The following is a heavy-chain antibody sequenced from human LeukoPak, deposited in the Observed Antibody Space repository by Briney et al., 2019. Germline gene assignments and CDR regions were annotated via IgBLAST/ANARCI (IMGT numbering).Heavy chain of an antibody. D-gene: IGHD6-13*01. CDR3: ARGRGGSSWYVRSYYYYKDV. Sequence: PSETLSLTCAVYGGSFSGYYWSWIRQPPGKGLEWIGEINHSGSTNYNPSLKSRVTISVDTSKNQFSLKLSSVTAADTAVYYCARGRGGSSWYVRSYYYYKDVWGKGTTVTVSS. CDR2: INHSGST. J-gene: IGHJ6*03. V-gene: IGHV4-34*01. CDR1: GGSFSGYY.